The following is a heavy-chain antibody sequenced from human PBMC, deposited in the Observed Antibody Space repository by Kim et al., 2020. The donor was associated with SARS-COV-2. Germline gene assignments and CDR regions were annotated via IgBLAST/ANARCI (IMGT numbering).Heavy chain of an antibody. CDR1: GDSISSDYYY. CDR3: ARGYCSSITCYTSFDH. Sequence: SETLSLTCAVSGDSISSDYYYCSWLPQHQGKGWVWDGYIHCSTTTNYYPSLRSRTTVSVDTTQTHFTLKSTSATAAATAIYSCARGYCSSITCYTSFDH. CDR2: IHCSTTT. J-gene: IGHJ5*02. V-gene: IGHV4-31*11. D-gene: IGHD2-2*02.